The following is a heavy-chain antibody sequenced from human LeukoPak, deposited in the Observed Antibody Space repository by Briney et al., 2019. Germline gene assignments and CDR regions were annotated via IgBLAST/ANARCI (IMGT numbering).Heavy chain of an antibody. CDR1: GGTFSSYA. D-gene: IGHD3-9*01. J-gene: IGHJ4*02. CDR2: IIPILGIA. V-gene: IGHV1-69*04. Sequence: SVKVSCKASGGTFSSYAISWVRQAPGQGLEWMGRIIPILGIANYAQKFQGRVTITADKSTSTAYMELSSLRSEDTAVYYCARARVDILTGQPNQFDYWGQGTLVTVSS. CDR3: ARARVDILTGQPNQFDY.